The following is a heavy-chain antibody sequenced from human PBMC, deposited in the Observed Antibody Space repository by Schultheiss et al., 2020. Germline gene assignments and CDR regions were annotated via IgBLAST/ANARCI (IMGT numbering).Heavy chain of an antibody. CDR3: ARVKNSSAWAFDY. CDR1: GGSISSGGYS. D-gene: IGHD6-19*01. CDR2: IYHSGST. V-gene: IGHV4-30-2*01. J-gene: IGHJ4*02. Sequence: SETLSLTCAVSGGSISSGGYSWSWIRQPPGKGLEWIGYIYHSGSTYYNPSLKSRVTISVDRSKNQFSLKLSSVTAADSAVYYCARVKNSSAWAFDYWGQGTLVTVSS.